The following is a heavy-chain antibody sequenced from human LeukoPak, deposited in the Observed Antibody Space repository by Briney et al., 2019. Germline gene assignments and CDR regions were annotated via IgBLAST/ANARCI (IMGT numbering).Heavy chain of an antibody. CDR3: ASSGLDWNPSLGYYYGMDV. D-gene: IGHD1-1*01. CDR2: INHSGST. J-gene: IGHJ6*02. Sequence: PSETLSLTCAVYGGSFSGYYWSWIRQPPGKGLEWIGEINHSGSTNYNPSLKSRVTISVDTSKNQFSLKLSSVTAADTAVYYCASSGLDWNPSLGYYYGMDVWGQGTTVTVSS. V-gene: IGHV4-34*01. CDR1: GGSFSGYY.